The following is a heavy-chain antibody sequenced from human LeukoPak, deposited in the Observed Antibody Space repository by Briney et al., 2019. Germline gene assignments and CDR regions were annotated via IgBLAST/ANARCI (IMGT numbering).Heavy chain of an antibody. V-gene: IGHV3-23*01. D-gene: IGHD6-6*01. CDR1: GFTFSSYA. CDR3: ANFMRRIQYSSSNDAFDI. Sequence: GGSLRLSCAASGFTFSSYAMSWVRQAPGKGLEWVSAISGSGGSTYYADSVKGRFTISRDNSKNTLYLQMNSLRAEDTAVYYCANFMRRIQYSSSNDAFDIWGQGTMVTVSS. J-gene: IGHJ3*02. CDR2: ISGSGGST.